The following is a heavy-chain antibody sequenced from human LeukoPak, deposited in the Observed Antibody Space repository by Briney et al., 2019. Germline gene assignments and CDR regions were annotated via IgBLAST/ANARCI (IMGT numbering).Heavy chain of an antibody. Sequence: PGGSLRLSCAASGFTFSSYAMSWVRQAPGKGLEWVSAISGSGGSTYYADSVKGRFTISRDNSRNTVYLQINSLRAEDTAVYYCARSSSGGRSIYDYWGQGTLVTASA. D-gene: IGHD2-15*01. J-gene: IGHJ4*02. CDR2: ISGSGGST. CDR1: GFTFSSYA. CDR3: ARSSSGGRSIYDY. V-gene: IGHV3-23*01.